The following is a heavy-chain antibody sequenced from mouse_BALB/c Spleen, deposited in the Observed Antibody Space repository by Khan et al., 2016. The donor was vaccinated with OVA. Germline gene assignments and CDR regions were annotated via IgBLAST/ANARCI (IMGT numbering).Heavy chain of an antibody. CDR2: INTYTGEP. J-gene: IGHJ1*01. V-gene: IGHV9-3-1*01. CDR3: ATSASYWFFDV. D-gene: IGHD6-1*01. Sequence: QIQLVQSGPELKKPGETVKISCKASGYTFTNYGMNWVKQAPGKGLKWMGWINTYTGEPPYADDFKGRFAFSLETSANTAYLQINNLKTEAPATYYCATSASYWFFDVWGAGTTVTVSS. CDR1: GYTFTNYG.